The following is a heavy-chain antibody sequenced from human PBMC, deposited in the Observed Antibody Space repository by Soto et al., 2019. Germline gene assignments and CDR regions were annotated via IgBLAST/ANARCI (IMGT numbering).Heavy chain of an antibody. CDR3: ARVDGSGRYYSHPARYYFDD. CDR2: ISAYNGNT. V-gene: IGHV1-18*01. D-gene: IGHD3-10*01. CDR1: GYTFTSYG. Sequence: ASVKVSCKASGYTFTSYGISWVRQAPGQGLEWMGWISAYNGNTNYAQKLQGRVTMTTDTSTSTAYMELRSLRSDDTAVYYCARVDGSGRYYSHPARYYFDDWGQGTLVTVSS. J-gene: IGHJ4*02.